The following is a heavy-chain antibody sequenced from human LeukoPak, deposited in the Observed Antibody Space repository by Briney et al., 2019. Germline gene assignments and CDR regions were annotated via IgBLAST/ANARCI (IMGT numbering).Heavy chain of an antibody. Sequence: PSETLSLTCTVSGGSISSYYWSWIRQPPGKGLEWIGYIYYSGSTNYNPSLKSRVTISVDTSKNQFSLKLSSVTAADTAVYYCAKDWGPSMVRGVLYYFDYWGQGTLVTVSS. CDR3: AKDWGPSMVRGVLYYFDY. CDR1: GGSISSYY. V-gene: IGHV4-59*01. J-gene: IGHJ4*02. D-gene: IGHD3-10*01. CDR2: IYYSGST.